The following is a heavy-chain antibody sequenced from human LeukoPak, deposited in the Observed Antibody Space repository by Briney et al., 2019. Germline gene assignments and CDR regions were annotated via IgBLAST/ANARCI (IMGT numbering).Heavy chain of an antibody. CDR2: ISSSSTI. V-gene: IGHV3-69-1*01. Sequence: GGSLRLSCAASGFTFSSYWMHWVRQAPGKGLEWVSYISSSSTIYYADSVKGRFTISRDNAKNTLYLQMNSLRADDTAVYYCAGGWTAAPLDYWGQGTLVTVSS. CDR1: GFTFSSYW. D-gene: IGHD6-13*01. J-gene: IGHJ4*02. CDR3: AGGWTAAPLDY.